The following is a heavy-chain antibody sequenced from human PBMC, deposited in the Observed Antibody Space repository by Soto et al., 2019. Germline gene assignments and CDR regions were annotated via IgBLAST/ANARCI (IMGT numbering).Heavy chain of an antibody. D-gene: IGHD3-16*02. CDR3: ARDQGGTYYDYVWGSYRPASFDY. V-gene: IGHV1-3*01. CDR2: INAGNGNT. CDR1: GYTFTSYA. J-gene: IGHJ4*02. Sequence: ASVKVSCKASGYTFTSYAMHWVRQAPGQRLEWMGWINAGNGNTKYSQKFQGRVAITRDTSASTAYMELSSLRSEDTAVYYCARDQGGTYYDYVWGSYRPASFDYWGQGTLVTVSS.